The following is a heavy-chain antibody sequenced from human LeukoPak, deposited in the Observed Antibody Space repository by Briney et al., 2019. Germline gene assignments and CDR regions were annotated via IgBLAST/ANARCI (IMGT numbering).Heavy chain of an antibody. Sequence: ASVKVSCKASGYTFTSYDINWVRQATGQGLEWMGWMNPNRGNTGYAQKFQGRVTMTRNTSISTAYMELSSLRSEDTAVYYCARGTRGNQENYQLGREKNAKYYFDYWGQGTLVTVSS. CDR1: GYTFTSYD. CDR3: ARGTRGNQENYQLGREKNAKYYFDY. D-gene: IGHD1-1*01. CDR2: MNPNRGNT. J-gene: IGHJ4*02. V-gene: IGHV1-8*01.